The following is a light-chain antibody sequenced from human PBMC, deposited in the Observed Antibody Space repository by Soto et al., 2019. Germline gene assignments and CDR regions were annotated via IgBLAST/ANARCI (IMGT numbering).Light chain of an antibody. J-gene: IGKJ5*01. CDR2: GAS. V-gene: IGKV3-20*01. CDR3: QQYDSSPIT. Sequence: DIVLTQSPGTLSLSPGAGATLSCRASQSVSSSYLAWYQQKPGQAPSLIIYGASRRATGIPDRFSGSGSGTDFTLTISRLEPEDFAVYYCQQYDSSPITFGQGTRLEI. CDR1: QSVSSSY.